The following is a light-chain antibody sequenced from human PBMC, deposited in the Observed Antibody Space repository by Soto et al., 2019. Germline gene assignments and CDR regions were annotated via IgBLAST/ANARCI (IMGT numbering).Light chain of an antibody. Sequence: DIQMTQFPSTLTASVGDRVTITCRASQSVSSHLAWYQQKPGKAPKLLIYEASTLQSGVPSRFSGSGSGTDFTLTISSLQPDDFATYYCQHHNSYSFTFGQGTRVDIK. V-gene: IGKV1-5*01. CDR2: EAS. J-gene: IGKJ1*01. CDR3: QHHNSYSFT. CDR1: QSVSSH.